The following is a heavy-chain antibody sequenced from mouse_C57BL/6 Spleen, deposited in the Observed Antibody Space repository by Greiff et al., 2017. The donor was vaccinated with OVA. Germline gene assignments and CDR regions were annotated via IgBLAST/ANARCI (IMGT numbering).Heavy chain of an antibody. CDR1: GYTFTSYW. V-gene: IGHV1-50*01. CDR3: APYDYDGDY. J-gene: IGHJ2*01. Sequence: QQPCTAPGYTFTSYWMPWVKQRPGQGLEWIGEIDPSDSYTNYNQKFKGKATLTVDSSSSTAYMQLSSLTSEDSAVYYCAPYDYDGDYWGQGTTLTVSS. CDR2: IDPSDSYT. D-gene: IGHD2-4*01.